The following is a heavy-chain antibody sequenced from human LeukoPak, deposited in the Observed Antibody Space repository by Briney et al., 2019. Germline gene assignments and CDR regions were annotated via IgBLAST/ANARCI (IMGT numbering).Heavy chain of an antibody. CDR3: AKDGYKLYYFDY. Sequence: GGSLRLSCAASGFTFSSYDMHWVRQAPGKGLEWVAFIRYDGSNKYYADSVKGRFTISRDNSKNTLYLQMNSLRAEDTAVYYCAKDGYKLYYFDYWGQGTLVTVSS. CDR2: IRYDGSNK. V-gene: IGHV3-30*02. J-gene: IGHJ4*02. D-gene: IGHD5-24*01. CDR1: GFTFSSYD.